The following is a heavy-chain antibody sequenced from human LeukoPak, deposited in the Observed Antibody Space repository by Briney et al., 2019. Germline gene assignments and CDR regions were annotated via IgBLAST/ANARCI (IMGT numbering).Heavy chain of an antibody. J-gene: IGHJ4*02. CDR1: GYTLTELS. CDR2: FDPEDGET. D-gene: IGHD5-18*01. CDR3: ARGLGYSYGYGIDY. V-gene: IGHV1-24*01. Sequence: ASVKVSCKVSGYTLTELSMHWVRQAPGKGLEWMGGFDPEDGETIYAQKFQGRVTMTEDTSTDTAYMELSSLRSEDTAVYSCARGLGYSYGYGIDYWGQGTLVIASS.